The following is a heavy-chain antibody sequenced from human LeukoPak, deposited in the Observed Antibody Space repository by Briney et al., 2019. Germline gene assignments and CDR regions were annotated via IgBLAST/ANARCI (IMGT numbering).Heavy chain of an antibody. CDR1: GYSISSGYC. Sequence: SETLSLTCAVSGYSISSGYCWGWIRQPPGKGLEWIGSIYHSGSTYYNPSLKSRVTISVDTSKNQFSLKLSSVTAADTAVYYCAGGGDSGYDWDDYWGQGTLVTVSS. CDR2: IYHSGST. CDR3: AGGGDSGYDWDDY. V-gene: IGHV4-38-2*01. J-gene: IGHJ4*02. D-gene: IGHD5-12*01.